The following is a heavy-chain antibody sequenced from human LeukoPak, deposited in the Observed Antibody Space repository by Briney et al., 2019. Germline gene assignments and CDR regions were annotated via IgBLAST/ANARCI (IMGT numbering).Heavy chain of an antibody. V-gene: IGHV3-74*01. CDR1: GFTFSSYW. D-gene: IGHD6-19*01. Sequence: GGSLRLSCAASGFTFSSYWMHWVRQAPGKGLVWVSRINSDGSSTNQADSVKGRFTISRDNAKNTLYLQMNSLRAEDTAVYYCAKPASGWYAIDYWGQGSLVTVSS. CDR3: AKPASGWYAIDY. CDR2: INSDGSST. J-gene: IGHJ4*02.